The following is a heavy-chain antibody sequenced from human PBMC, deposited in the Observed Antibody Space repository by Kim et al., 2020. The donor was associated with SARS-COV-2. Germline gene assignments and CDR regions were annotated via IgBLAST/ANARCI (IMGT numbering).Heavy chain of an antibody. V-gene: IGHV3-11*05. Sequence: KGRFTIARNNAKNSLYLQMNSLRAEDTAVYYCAGDTYYYGSGSYYYYGMDVWGQGTTVTVSS. CDR3: AGDTYYYGSGSYYYYGMDV. D-gene: IGHD3-10*01. J-gene: IGHJ6*02.